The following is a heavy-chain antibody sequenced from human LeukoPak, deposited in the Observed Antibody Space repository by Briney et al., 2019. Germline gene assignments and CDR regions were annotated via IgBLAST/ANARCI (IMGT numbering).Heavy chain of an antibody. D-gene: IGHD6-19*01. CDR2: IHSVGST. J-gene: IGHJ4*02. Sequence: GGSLRLSCAASGFTVSSNYMSWVRQAPGKGLEWVSVIHSVGSTYYADSVKGRVTISRDKSKNTLYLQINNLRVEDTAVYYCAKAPYVAATVLFFDYWGQGTLVTVSS. CDR3: AKAPYVAATVLFFDY. CDR1: GFTVSSNY. V-gene: IGHV3-53*01.